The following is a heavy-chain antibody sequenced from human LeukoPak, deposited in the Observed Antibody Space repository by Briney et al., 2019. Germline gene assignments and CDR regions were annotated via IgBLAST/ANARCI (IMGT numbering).Heavy chain of an antibody. CDR1: GGSISSYY. D-gene: IGHD5-24*01. CDR3: ARQGGYNSPLAY. Sequence: SETLSLTCTVSGGSISSYYWSWIRQPPGKGLEWIGYIYYSGSTNYNPSLKSRVTISVDTSKNQISLKLSPVTAADTAVYYCARQGGYNSPLAYWGQGTLVTVSS. J-gene: IGHJ4*02. CDR2: IYYSGST. V-gene: IGHV4-59*08.